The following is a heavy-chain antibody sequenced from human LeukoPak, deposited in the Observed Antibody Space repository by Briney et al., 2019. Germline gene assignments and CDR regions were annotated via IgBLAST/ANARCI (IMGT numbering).Heavy chain of an antibody. D-gene: IGHD3-22*01. V-gene: IGHV4-38-2*01. J-gene: IGHJ4*02. CDR2: IYHSGST. CDR3: AQLAYDSSGYS. Sequence: SETLSLTCAVSGYSISSGYYWGWIRQPPGKGLEWIGSIYHSGSTYYNPSLKSRVTISVDTSKNQFSLKLSSVTAADTAAYYCAQLAYDSSGYSWGQGTLVTVSS. CDR1: GYSISSGYY.